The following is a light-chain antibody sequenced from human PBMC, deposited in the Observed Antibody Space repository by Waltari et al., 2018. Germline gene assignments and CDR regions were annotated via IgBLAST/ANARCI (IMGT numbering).Light chain of an antibody. V-gene: IGLV2-11*01. CDR3: CSYAGSFVV. J-gene: IGLJ2*01. CDR1: SSDVGGYNY. CDR2: DVS. Sequence: QSALTQPRSVSGSPGQSVTISCTGTSSDVGGYNYVSWYQPYPGKSPKLMIYDVSKRPSGVPDRFSGSKSGNTASLTISGLQAEDEADYYCCSYAGSFVVFGGGTKLTVL.